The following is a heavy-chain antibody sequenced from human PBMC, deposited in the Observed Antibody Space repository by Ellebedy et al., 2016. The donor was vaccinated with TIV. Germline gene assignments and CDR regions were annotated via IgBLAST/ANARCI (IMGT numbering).Heavy chain of an antibody. D-gene: IGHD3-10*02. CDR1: GLTVSTNY. V-gene: IGHV3-66*01. Sequence: GGSLRLSCAASGLTVSTNYMNWVRQAPGKGLEWVSSIYSGDDTYYADSVKGRFFISRDNSENTLYLQMSSLRAEDTAVYYCARASFYDVDLSGWYFDFWGCGTLVTVSS. J-gene: IGHJ2*01. CDR3: ARASFYDVDLSGWYFDF. CDR2: IYSGDDT.